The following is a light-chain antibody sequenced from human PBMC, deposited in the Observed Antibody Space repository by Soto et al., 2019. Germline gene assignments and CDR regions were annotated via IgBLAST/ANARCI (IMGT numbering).Light chain of an antibody. V-gene: IGLV2-8*01. Sequence: QSALTQPPSASPSPGQSVTISCPGTSNDVGGYNYVSWYQQHPGKAPKLMIYEVSKRPSGVPDRFSGSKSGNTASLTVSGLQAEDEVDYYCSSYAGCNISLYVFGTGTKVTVL. J-gene: IGLJ1*01. CDR2: EVS. CDR3: SSYAGCNISLYV. CDR1: SNDVGGYNY.